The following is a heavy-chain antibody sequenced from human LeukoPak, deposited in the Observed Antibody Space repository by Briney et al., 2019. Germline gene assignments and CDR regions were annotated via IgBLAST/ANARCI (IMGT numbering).Heavy chain of an antibody. V-gene: IGHV5-51*01. Sequence: GESLKISCKGSGYSFTSYWIAWVRQMSGKGLEWMGIIQPGDSDTRYSPSFQGQVTISADKSISTAYLQWSSLQASDTAMYYCARDYGDKSLDYWGQGTLVTVSS. CDR3: ARDYGDKSLDY. J-gene: IGHJ4*02. D-gene: IGHD4-17*01. CDR2: IQPGDSDT. CDR1: GYSFTSYW.